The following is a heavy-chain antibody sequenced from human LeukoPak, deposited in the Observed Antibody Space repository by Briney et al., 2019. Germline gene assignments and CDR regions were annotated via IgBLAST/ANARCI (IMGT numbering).Heavy chain of an antibody. CDR3: VAGGAFDI. J-gene: IGHJ3*02. Sequence: QAGGSLRLSRAASGFTFSNDWMSWVRQAPGKGLEWVANIKEDGSEKYYVDVVKGRFTISRDNAKNSLYLLMNSLRVEDAAVYYCVAGGAFDIWGQGTMVTVSS. CDR1: GFTFSNDW. D-gene: IGHD3-16*01. V-gene: IGHV3-7*01. CDR2: IKEDGSEK.